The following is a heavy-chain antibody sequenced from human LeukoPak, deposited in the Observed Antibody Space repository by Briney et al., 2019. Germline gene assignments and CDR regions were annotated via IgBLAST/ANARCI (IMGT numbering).Heavy chain of an antibody. Sequence: PSQTLSLTCAVPGGSISSGGYSWSWIRQPPGKGLEWIGYIYHSGSTYYNPSLKSRVTISVDRSKNQFSLKLSSVTAADTAVYYCARFFYGSGLWFDPWGQGTLVTVSS. D-gene: IGHD3-10*01. CDR3: ARFFYGSGLWFDP. V-gene: IGHV4-30-2*01. J-gene: IGHJ5*02. CDR2: IYHSGST. CDR1: GGSISSGGYS.